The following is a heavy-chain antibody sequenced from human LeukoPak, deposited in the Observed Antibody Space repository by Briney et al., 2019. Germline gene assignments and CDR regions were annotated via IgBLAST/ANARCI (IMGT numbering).Heavy chain of an antibody. V-gene: IGHV3-23*01. CDR1: GFSFSTSS. D-gene: IGHD1-1*01. Sequence: GGSLRLSCVASGFSFSTSSMCWVRQTPEKGLEWVSAIGGSGDDTFYAASVKGRFTISRDNSENTLSLQMNSLRPEDMGIYYCAREERAETDTLLIFVDRWGQGTLVTVSS. CDR2: IGGSGDDT. CDR3: AREERAETDTLLIFVDR. J-gene: IGHJ4*02.